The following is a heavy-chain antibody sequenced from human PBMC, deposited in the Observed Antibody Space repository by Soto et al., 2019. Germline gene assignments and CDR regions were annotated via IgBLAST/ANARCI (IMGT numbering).Heavy chain of an antibody. D-gene: IGHD3-3*01. Sequence: GGSLRLSCAASGFTFSSYAMSWVRQAPGKGLEWVSSISSSSSYIYYADSVKGRFTISRDNAKNSLYLQMNSLRAEDTAVYYCARFLEWLSRDYYYGMDVWGQGTTVTVSS. J-gene: IGHJ6*02. CDR1: GFTFSSYA. CDR2: ISSSSSYI. V-gene: IGHV3-21*01. CDR3: ARFLEWLSRDYYYGMDV.